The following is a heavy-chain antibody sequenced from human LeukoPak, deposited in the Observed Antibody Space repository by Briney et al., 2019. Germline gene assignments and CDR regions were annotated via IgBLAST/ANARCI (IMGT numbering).Heavy chain of an antibody. CDR2: INPNSGGT. Sequence: ASVKVSCKASGYTFTSYGINWVRQAPGQGLEWMGWINPNSGGTNYAQKFQGRVTMTRDTSISTAYMELSRLRSDDTAVYYCARDGSSSWYYYWGQGTLVTVSS. J-gene: IGHJ4*02. V-gene: IGHV1-2*02. CDR1: GYTFTSYG. CDR3: ARDGSSSWYYY. D-gene: IGHD6-13*01.